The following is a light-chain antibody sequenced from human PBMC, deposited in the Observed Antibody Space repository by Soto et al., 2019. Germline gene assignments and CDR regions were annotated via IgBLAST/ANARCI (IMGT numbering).Light chain of an antibody. CDR2: EVS. CDR1: SSDVGGFNY. J-gene: IGLJ1*01. Sequence: QSVLTQPAAASGCPGQSVTISCTGTSSDVGGFNYVSWYQQHPGKAPKVIIYEVSTRPSGVPDRFSGSKSGSTASLTVSGLQDEDESDYYCTSYAVTNIFGFGTATKVTVL. V-gene: IGLV2-8*01. CDR3: TSYAVTNIFG.